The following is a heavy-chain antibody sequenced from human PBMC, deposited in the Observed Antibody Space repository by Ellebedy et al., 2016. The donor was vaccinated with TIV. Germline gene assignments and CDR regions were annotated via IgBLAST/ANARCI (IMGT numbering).Heavy chain of an antibody. CDR2: INPDSGGT. CDR1: GYTFTAYY. D-gene: IGHD6-13*01. J-gene: IGHJ6*02. Sequence: ASVKVSCKASGYTFTAYYVHWVRQAPGQGLEWMGWINPDSGGTNLPQKFQGRVTMTRDTSVNTAYMELSRLESGDTAVYYCARVRRGSSGMDVWGQGTTVIVSS. V-gene: IGHV1-2*02. CDR3: ARVRRGSSGMDV.